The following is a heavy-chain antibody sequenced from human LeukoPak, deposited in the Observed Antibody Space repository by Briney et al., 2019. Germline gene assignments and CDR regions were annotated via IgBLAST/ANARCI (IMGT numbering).Heavy chain of an antibody. D-gene: IGHD6-25*01. Sequence: GASAKVSCKASGGTFSSYAISWVRQAPGQGLEWMGGIIPIFGTANYAQKFQGRVTITADESTSTAYMELSSLRSEDTAVYYCARHRARPTPRNWFDPWGQGTLVTVSS. CDR3: ARHRARPTPRNWFDP. V-gene: IGHV1-69*13. CDR2: IIPIFGTA. CDR1: GGTFSSYA. J-gene: IGHJ5*02.